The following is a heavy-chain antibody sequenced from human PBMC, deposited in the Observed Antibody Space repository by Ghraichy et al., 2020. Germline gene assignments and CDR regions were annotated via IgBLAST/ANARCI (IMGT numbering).Heavy chain of an antibody. Sequence: GGSLRLSCAASGFTFSNYWMHWVRQAPGKGLVWVSRINRYGSSTTYADSVKGRFTISRDNAKNTLYLQRNSLRAEDTAVYYCAREPPGYSSRFDYWSQGTLVTVSP. D-gene: IGHD6-13*01. CDR2: INRYGSST. V-gene: IGHV3-74*01. CDR3: AREPPGYSSRFDY. CDR1: GFTFSNYW. J-gene: IGHJ4*02.